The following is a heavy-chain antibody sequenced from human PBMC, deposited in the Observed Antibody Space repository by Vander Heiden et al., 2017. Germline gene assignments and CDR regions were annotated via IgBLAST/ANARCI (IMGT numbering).Heavy chain of an antibody. CDR2: TRNKANSYTP. CDR1: RFTSSCPY. Sequence: EVQLVESGGGLVQPGGPRRLSCAPSRFTSSCPYMVWVRQAPGQGLAWVGRTRNKANSYTPEYAASVKGRFTISRDDSKNSLYLQMNSLKTDDTAVYYCARGMCYFDYWGQGALVTVSS. J-gene: IGHJ4*02. V-gene: IGHV3-72*01. CDR3: ARGMCYFDY.